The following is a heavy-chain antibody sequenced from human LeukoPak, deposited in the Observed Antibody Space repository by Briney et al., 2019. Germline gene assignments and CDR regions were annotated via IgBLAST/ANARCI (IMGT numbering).Heavy chain of an antibody. Sequence: GGSLRLSCAASGFTFDDYGMNWVRHAPGKGLEWVSGINWNGVSTGYADSVKGRFTISRDNAKNSLYLQMNSLRAEDTALYYCAREEYYYDSSGYLADYYYYYMDVWGKGTTVTVSS. CDR2: INWNGVST. J-gene: IGHJ6*03. D-gene: IGHD3-22*01. V-gene: IGHV3-20*04. CDR1: GFTFDDYG. CDR3: AREEYYYDSSGYLADYYYYYMDV.